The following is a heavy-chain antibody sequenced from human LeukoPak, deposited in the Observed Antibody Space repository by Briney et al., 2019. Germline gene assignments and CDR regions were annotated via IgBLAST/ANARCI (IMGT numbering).Heavy chain of an antibody. J-gene: IGHJ4*02. Sequence: PSQTLSLTCAVSGGSISSGGYSWSWIRQPPGKGLEWIGYIYHSGSTYYNPSLKSRVTISVDTSKNQFSLKLSSVTAADTAVYYCARVTRLPTRAARPDYWGQGTLVTVSS. CDR3: ARVTRLPTRAARPDY. CDR2: IYHSGST. V-gene: IGHV4-30-2*05. D-gene: IGHD6-6*01. CDR1: GGSISSGGYS.